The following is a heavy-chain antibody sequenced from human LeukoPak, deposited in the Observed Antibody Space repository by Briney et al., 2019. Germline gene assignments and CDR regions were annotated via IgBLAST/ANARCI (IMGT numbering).Heavy chain of an antibody. CDR3: AKGSGYSYGTIVDY. J-gene: IGHJ4*02. V-gene: IGHV3-9*01. CDR1: EFTFDDYA. D-gene: IGHD5-18*01. Sequence: PGRSLRLSCAASEFTFDDYAMHWVRQAPGEGLEWVSGISWNSGSIGYADSVKGRFTISRDNAKNSLYLQMNSLRAEDTALYYCAKGSGYSYGTIVDYWSQGTLVTVSS. CDR2: ISWNSGSI.